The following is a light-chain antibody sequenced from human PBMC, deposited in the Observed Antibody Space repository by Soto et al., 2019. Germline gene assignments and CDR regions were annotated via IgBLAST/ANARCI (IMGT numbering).Light chain of an antibody. J-gene: IGLJ1*01. CDR2: EVS. CDR1: SSDVGGYNY. Sequence: QSVLTQPASVSGSPGQSITISCTGTSSDVGGYNYVSWYQPHPGKAPKLIIYEVSNRPSGVSNRFSGSKSGNTASLTISGLQEEDEADYYCNSYTSKSTGVFGPGTKVTVL. V-gene: IGLV2-14*01. CDR3: NSYTSKSTGV.